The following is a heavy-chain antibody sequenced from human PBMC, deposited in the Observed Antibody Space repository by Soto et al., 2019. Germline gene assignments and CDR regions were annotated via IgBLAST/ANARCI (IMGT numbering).Heavy chain of an antibody. J-gene: IGHJ4*02. CDR1: GFTFSSYG. D-gene: IGHD6-13*01. CDR3: AKVRDGAAAADFDY. CDR2: ISYDGSNK. V-gene: IGHV3-30*18. Sequence: WGSMILSCAASGFTFSSYGMHWVRKAPGKGLEWVAVISYDGSNKYYADSVKGRFTISRDNSKNTLYLQMNSLRAEDTAVYYCAKVRDGAAAADFDYWGQGTLVTVSS.